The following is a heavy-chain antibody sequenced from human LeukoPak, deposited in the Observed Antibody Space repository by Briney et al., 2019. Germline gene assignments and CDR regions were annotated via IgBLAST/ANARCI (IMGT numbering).Heavy chain of an antibody. V-gene: IGHV1-2*06. D-gene: IGHD6-19*01. J-gene: IGHJ4*02. Sequence: ASVKVSCKASGYSFTGYYMHWVRQAPGQGLEWMGRINPNSGGANYAQKFQGRVTMTRDTSISTAYIELSRLRSDDTAVYFCARVYSSGWYEYWGQGTLVTVSS. CDR2: INPNSGGA. CDR1: GYSFTGYY. CDR3: ARVYSSGWYEY.